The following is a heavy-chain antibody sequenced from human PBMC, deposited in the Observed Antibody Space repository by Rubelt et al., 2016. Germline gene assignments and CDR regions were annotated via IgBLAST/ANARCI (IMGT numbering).Heavy chain of an antibody. D-gene: IGHD6-6*01. CDR2: IHHRGTA. CDR3: ARQLWAAQVLFDP. Sequence: QVQLQESGPGLVKPSGTLSLTCAVSGGSISNANWWSWIRQPPGKGLEWIGEIHHRGTANYNPSLKSRVAISVDRSKTQFSLTLKSVTAADTAVYYCARQLWAAQVLFDPWGQGTLVTVSS. J-gene: IGHJ5*02. V-gene: IGHV4-4*02. CDR1: GGSISNANW.